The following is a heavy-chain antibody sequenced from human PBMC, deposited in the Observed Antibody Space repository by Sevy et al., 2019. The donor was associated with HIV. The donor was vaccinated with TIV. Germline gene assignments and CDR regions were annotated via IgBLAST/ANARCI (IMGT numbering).Heavy chain of an antibody. J-gene: IGHJ4*02. CDR3: ARDIGYSQAESPDY. Sequence: ASVKVSCKASGYTFTGYHMHWVRQAPGQGLEWMGRINPNSGGTNFARKFQGRVTLTRDTSISTAYLELSSLKFDDTAVYFCARDIGYSQAESPDYWGQGTLVTVSS. CDR1: GYTFTGYH. V-gene: IGHV1-2*06. D-gene: IGHD5-18*01. CDR2: INPNSGGT.